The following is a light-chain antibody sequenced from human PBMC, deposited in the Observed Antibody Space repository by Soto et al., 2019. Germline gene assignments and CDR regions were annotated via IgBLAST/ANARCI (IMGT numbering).Light chain of an antibody. CDR3: SSSITNNIVV. CDR1: SIDVGDYNY. J-gene: IGLJ2*01. CDR2: EVS. Sequence: QSALTQPASVSGSPGQSITISCTGTSIDVGDYNYVSWYQQHPGKAPKLIIYEVSHRLSGVSNRFSGSKSGHTASLTISGLQDDDEADYYCSSSITNNIVVCGGGTKPTVL. V-gene: IGLV2-14*01.